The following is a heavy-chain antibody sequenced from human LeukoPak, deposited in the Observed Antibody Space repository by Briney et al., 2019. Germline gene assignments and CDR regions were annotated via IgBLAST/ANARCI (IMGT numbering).Heavy chain of an antibody. J-gene: IGHJ4*02. CDR1: GLAFSAYK. V-gene: IGHV3-74*01. CDR3: VVGGSPGY. D-gene: IGHD2-15*01. CDR2: ISTDGYTT. Sequence: GGSMRLSCAASGLAFSAYKMHWVRQAPRKRLVWVSRISTDGYTTDYADFVQGRFTASRDNTKNTWSLEMNSLRAEDTAVYYCVVGGSPGYWGQGTLVTVSS.